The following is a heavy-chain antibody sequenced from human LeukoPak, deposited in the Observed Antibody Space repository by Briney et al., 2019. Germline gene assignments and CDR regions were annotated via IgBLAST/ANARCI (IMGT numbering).Heavy chain of an antibody. CDR2: ISGSGGST. Sequence: PGGSLRLSCAASRFTFSSYDMTWVRQAPGKGLEWVSAISGSGGSTYYADSVKGRCTISRDNSKNTLYLQMNSLRAEDTAVYYCARDKRYCSSTSCRNFDYWGQGTLVTVSS. V-gene: IGHV3-23*01. CDR1: RFTFSSYD. CDR3: ARDKRYCSSTSCRNFDY. J-gene: IGHJ4*02. D-gene: IGHD2-2*01.